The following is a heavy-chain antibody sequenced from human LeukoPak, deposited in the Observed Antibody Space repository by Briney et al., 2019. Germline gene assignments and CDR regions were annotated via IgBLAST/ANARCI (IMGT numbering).Heavy chain of an antibody. Sequence: TGGSLRLSCAASGFSFGSYWMNWVRQAPGKGLEWVAAIKQAGTQKFYVDSVKGRFTISRDNANNSLFLQMNSLSVEDTAVYYCAREGGLGYCTNGICSTGYAFDIWGQGTMVTVSS. CDR3: AREGGLGYCTNGICSTGYAFDI. J-gene: IGHJ3*02. CDR2: IKQAGTQK. D-gene: IGHD2-8*01. V-gene: IGHV3-7*01. CDR1: GFSFGSYW.